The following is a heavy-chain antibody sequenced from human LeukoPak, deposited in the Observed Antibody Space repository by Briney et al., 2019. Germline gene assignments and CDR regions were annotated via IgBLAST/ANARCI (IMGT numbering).Heavy chain of an antibody. V-gene: IGHV3-43*02. J-gene: IGHJ4*02. Sequence: GGSLRLSCAASGFTFDDYAMHWVRQAPGKGLEWVSLISADGTIYYADSVRGRFTISRDNNKNSLYLQMNSLGTEDTALYYCAKDLGYSSSPDFWGQGTLVTVSS. CDR1: GFTFDDYA. CDR2: ISADGTI. CDR3: AKDLGYSSSPDF. D-gene: IGHD6-13*01.